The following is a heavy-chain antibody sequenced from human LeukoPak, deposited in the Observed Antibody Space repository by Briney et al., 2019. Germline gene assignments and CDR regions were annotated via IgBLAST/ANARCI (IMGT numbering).Heavy chain of an antibody. D-gene: IGHD2-15*01. CDR1: GSTFTTYY. CDR3: ARDPGSDCGGGSCYLDY. Sequence: ASVKVSCKASGSTFTTYYMHWVRQAPGQGLEWMGIINPSGGSTSYAQKFQGRVTMTRATSTGTVYMQPSSLRSEDTAVYYCARDPGSDCGGGSCYLDYCGQGDQVTASS. V-gene: IGHV1-46*01. CDR2: INPSGGST. J-gene: IGHJ4*02.